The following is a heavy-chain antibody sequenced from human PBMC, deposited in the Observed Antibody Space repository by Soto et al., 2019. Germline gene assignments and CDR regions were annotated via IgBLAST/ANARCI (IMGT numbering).Heavy chain of an antibody. V-gene: IGHV3-23*01. CDR1: GFTFSSYA. CDR2: ISGSGGST. Sequence: GGSLRLSCAASGFTFSSYAMSWVRQAPGKGLEWVSAISGSGGSTYYADSVKGRFTISRDNSKNTLYLQMNSLRAEDTAVYYCAKDRITIFGVAPPADYYYGMDVWGQGTTVTVSS. J-gene: IGHJ6*02. D-gene: IGHD3-3*01. CDR3: AKDRITIFGVAPPADYYYGMDV.